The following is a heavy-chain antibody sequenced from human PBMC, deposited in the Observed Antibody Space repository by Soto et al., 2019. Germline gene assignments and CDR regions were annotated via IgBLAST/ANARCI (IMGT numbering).Heavy chain of an antibody. CDR2: IWFDGSNK. Sequence: QVQLVESGGGVVQPGRSLRLSCAASGFTFSTYDMHWVRQAPGKGLDWVAIIWFDGSNKFYADSVKGRFTISRDNSKNTLYLQMNSLRAEDTAVYYCARAATVVTPYNWFDPWGQGTLVTVSS. CDR1: GFTFSTYD. J-gene: IGHJ5*02. V-gene: IGHV3-33*01. D-gene: IGHD2-21*02. CDR3: ARAATVVTPYNWFDP.